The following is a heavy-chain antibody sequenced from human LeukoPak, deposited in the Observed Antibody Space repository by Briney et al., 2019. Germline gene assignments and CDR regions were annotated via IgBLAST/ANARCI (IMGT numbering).Heavy chain of an antibody. CDR3: ARRGITMVRGVMF. J-gene: IGHJ4*02. Sequence: PSETLSLTCTVSGGSISSSSYYWGWIRQPPGKGLEWIGSIYYSGSTYYNPSLKSRVTISVDTSKNQFSLKLSSVTAADTAVYYCARRGITMVRGVMFWGQGTLVTVSS. CDR2: IYYSGST. V-gene: IGHV4-39*01. CDR1: GGSISSSSYY. D-gene: IGHD3-10*01.